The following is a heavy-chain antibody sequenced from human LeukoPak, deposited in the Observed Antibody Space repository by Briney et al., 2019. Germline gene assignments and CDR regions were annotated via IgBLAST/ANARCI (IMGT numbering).Heavy chain of an antibody. CDR1: GFTFSNYG. CDR2: LSSSGGST. J-gene: IGHJ4*02. CDR3: ARDERLLSFLK. Sequence: GGTLRLSCAASGFTFSNYGMNWVRQAPGKGLEWVSALSSSGGSTYYADSVKGRFTISRDNSKNTLYLQMSSLRAEDTAVYYCARDERLLSFLKWGQGTLVTVSS. D-gene: IGHD3-3*01. V-gene: IGHV3-23*01.